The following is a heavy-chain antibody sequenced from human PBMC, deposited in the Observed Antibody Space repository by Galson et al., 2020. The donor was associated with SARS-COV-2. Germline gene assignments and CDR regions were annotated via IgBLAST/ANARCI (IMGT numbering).Heavy chain of an antibody. J-gene: IGHJ3*02. Sequence: SETLSLTCTVSGGSISSSSYYWGWIRQPPGKGLEWIGSIYYSGSTYYNPSLKSRVTISVDTSKNQFSLKLSSVTAADTAVYYCARLLLQLHAFDIWGQGTMVTVSS. CDR1: GGSISSSSYY. D-gene: IGHD6-13*01. CDR2: IYYSGST. V-gene: IGHV4-39*07. CDR3: ARLLLQLHAFDI.